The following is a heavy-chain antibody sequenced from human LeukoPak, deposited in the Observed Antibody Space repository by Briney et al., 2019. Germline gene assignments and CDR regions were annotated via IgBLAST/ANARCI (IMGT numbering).Heavy chain of an antibody. J-gene: IGHJ2*01. CDR3: ARWGYSSSRWTLSWYFDL. D-gene: IGHD6-13*01. V-gene: IGHV4-59*01. CDR1: GGSISSYY. Sequence: SSETLSLTCTVSGGSISSYYWSWIRQPPGKGLEWIGYIYYSGSTNYNPSLKSRVTISVDTSKNQFSLKLSSVTAADTAVYYCARWGYSSSRWTLSWYFDLWGRGTLVTVSS. CDR2: IYYSGST.